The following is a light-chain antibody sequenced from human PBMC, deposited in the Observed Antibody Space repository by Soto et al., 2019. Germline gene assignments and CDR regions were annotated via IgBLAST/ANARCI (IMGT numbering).Light chain of an antibody. CDR2: AVS. CDR1: QSIYSS. J-gene: IGKJ2*01. V-gene: IGKV1-39*01. CDR3: QQSYSAPYT. Sequence: DIQMTQSPSSLSASVGDRVTITCRASQSIYSSLNWYHQKPGKAPKLLIYAVSNLHSGVPSRFSGSGSGTDFTLSISSLQPEDFATYYCQQSYSAPYTFGQGTKLEI.